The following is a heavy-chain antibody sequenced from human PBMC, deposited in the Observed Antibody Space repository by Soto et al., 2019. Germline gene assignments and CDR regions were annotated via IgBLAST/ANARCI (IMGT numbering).Heavy chain of an antibody. D-gene: IGHD2-21*01. CDR2: IDPSDSYT. J-gene: IGHJ4*02. CDR1: GHSFTNYW. Sequence: VESLKIACRGAGHSFTNYWISWVRQMPGKGLEWMGRIDPSDSYTNYSPSFQGHVTISADKSISTAYLQWSSLKASDTAMYYCARPGYGGNSGNYWGQGTLVTVSS. V-gene: IGHV5-10-1*01. CDR3: ARPGYGGNSGNY.